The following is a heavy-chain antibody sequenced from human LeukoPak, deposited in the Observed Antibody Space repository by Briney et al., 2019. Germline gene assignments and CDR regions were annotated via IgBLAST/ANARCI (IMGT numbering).Heavy chain of an antibody. J-gene: IGHJ4*02. CDR2: ISAYNGNT. Sequence: ASVKVSCKASGYTFTSYGISWVRQAPGQGLEWMGWISAYNGNTNYAQKLQGRVTMTTDTSTSTAHMELRSLRSDDTAVYYCARDPSTTVTTGDFDYWGQGTLVTVSS. CDR1: GYTFTSYG. V-gene: IGHV1-18*01. D-gene: IGHD4-17*01. CDR3: ARDPSTTVTTGDFDY.